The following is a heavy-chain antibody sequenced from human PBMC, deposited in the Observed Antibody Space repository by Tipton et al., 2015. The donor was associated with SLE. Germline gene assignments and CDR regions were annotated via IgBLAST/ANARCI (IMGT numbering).Heavy chain of an antibody. D-gene: IGHD3-16*02. V-gene: IGHV3-9*01. CDR2: VSWNSDRF. CDR3: AKGLYRESSSFLGD. CDR1: GFMFDDYA. J-gene: IGHJ4*02. Sequence: SLRLSCVASGFMFDDYAIHWVRQPPGKGPEWVAGVSWNSDRFEYADSVRGRFTISRDNAKNSLFLQMNSLRAEDTALYYCAKGLYRESSSFLGDWGQGTQVTVSA.